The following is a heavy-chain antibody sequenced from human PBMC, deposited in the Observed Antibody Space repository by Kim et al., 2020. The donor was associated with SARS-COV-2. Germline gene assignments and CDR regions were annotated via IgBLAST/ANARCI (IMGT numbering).Heavy chain of an antibody. Sequence: GGSLRLSCAASGFIFHTYAMHWARQTPGKGLEYVSAISSNGFDTYYADSVRGRFTISRDNYKNTLFLQMGSLRPEDMGVYYCAREGRHCSGTACYVFDYWGQGTLVTVSS. V-gene: IGHV3-64*02. J-gene: IGHJ4*02. CDR3: AREGRHCSGTACYVFDY. CDR2: ISSNGFDT. D-gene: IGHD2-2*01. CDR1: GFIFHTYA.